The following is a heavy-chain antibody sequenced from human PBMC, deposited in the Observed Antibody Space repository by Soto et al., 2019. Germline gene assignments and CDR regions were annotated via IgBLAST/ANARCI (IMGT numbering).Heavy chain of an antibody. J-gene: IGHJ6*02. CDR2: IYYSGST. V-gene: IGHV4-39*07. Sequence: PSETLSLTCTVSGGSISSSSYYWGWIRQPPGKGLEWIGSIYYSGSTYYNPSLKSRVTISVDTSKNQFSLKLSSVTAADTAVYYCARLGGGLYPTYYYSGMDFWGQGTTVTVSS. CDR3: ARLGGGLYPTYYYSGMDF. CDR1: GGSISSSSYY. D-gene: IGHD1-26*01.